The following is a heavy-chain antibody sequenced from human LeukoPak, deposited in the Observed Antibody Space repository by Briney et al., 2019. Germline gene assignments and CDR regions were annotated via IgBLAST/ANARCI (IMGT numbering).Heavy chain of an antibody. V-gene: IGHV1-18*01. J-gene: IGHJ4*02. CDR1: GYTFTSYG. D-gene: IGHD3-22*01. Sequence: ASVKVSCKASGYTFTSYGISWVRQAPGQGLEWMGWISAYNGNTNYAQKLQGRVTMTTDTPTSTAYMELRSLRSDDTAVYYCAREGAYYYDSSGYYPQDYWGQGTLVTVSS. CDR3: AREGAYYYDSSGYYPQDY. CDR2: ISAYNGNT.